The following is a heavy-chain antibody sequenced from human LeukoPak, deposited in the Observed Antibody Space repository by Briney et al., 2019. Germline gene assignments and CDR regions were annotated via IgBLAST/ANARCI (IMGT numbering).Heavy chain of an antibody. V-gene: IGHV3-23*01. J-gene: IGHJ4*02. D-gene: IGHD4-11*01. CDR2: TVGGGDGT. CDR3: AKLTTS. CDR1: GFTFSTYW. Sequence: GGSLRLSCAASGFTFSTYWMSWVRQAPGKGLEWVAVTVGGGDGTYYADSVKGRFTIPRDNSNNTLYLQMNSLRAEDTAAYYCAKLTTSWGQGTLVTVSS.